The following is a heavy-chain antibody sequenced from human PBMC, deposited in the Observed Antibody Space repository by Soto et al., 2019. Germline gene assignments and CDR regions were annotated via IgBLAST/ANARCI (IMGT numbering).Heavy chain of an antibody. CDR2: VYHSGST. CDR1: GASIRSDNW. D-gene: IGHD2-2*01. Sequence: ASETLSLTCDVSGASIRSDNWWTWVRQPPGRGLEWIGEVYHSGSTNYSPSLKSRVTISVDKSKNQFSLKLRSVTAADTGVYYCARRIVVESGSLKGNFWGQGTLVTVSS. J-gene: IGHJ4*02. CDR3: ARRIVVESGSLKGNF. V-gene: IGHV4-4*02.